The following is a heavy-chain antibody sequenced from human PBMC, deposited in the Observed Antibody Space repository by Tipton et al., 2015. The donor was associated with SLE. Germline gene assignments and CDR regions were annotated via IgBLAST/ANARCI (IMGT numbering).Heavy chain of an antibody. CDR1: GFTFSSYW. CDR2: IKQDGSEK. CDR3: ARGWGRFDY. Sequence: GSLRLSCAASGFTFSSYWMSWVRQTPGKGLEWVANIKQDGSEKNYVDSLKGRFTISRDNAKNALYLQMNSLRVEDTAVYYCARGWGRFDYWGQGTLVTVSS. V-gene: IGHV3-7*01. D-gene: IGHD7-27*01. J-gene: IGHJ4*02.